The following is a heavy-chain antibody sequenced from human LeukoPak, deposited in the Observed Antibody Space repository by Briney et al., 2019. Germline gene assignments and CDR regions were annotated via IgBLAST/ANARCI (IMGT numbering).Heavy chain of an antibody. CDR2: IHDSGSS. CDR3: ARGGDRSFDY. J-gene: IGHJ4*02. V-gene: IGHV4-4*02. CDR1: GVSISSNLW. D-gene: IGHD3-10*01. Sequence: PSETLSLTCAVSGVSISSNLWWTWVRQPPGKGLEGIAEIHDSGSSNYNQSLKSRVTISLDKAKSQFSLNLNSVTAADTAVYYCARGGDRSFDYWGQGTLVTVSS.